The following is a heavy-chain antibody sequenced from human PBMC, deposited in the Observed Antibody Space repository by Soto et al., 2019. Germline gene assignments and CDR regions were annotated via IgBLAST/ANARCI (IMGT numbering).Heavy chain of an antibody. CDR3: ARPPMYSSGWYGINYYGMDV. Sequence: PGESLKISCKGSGYSFTSYWIGWVRQMPGKGLEWMGIIYPGDSDTRYSPSFQGQVTISADKSISTAYLQWSSLKASDTAMYYCARPPMYSSGWYGINYYGMDVWGQGTTVTVSS. J-gene: IGHJ6*02. D-gene: IGHD6-19*01. V-gene: IGHV5-51*01. CDR1: GYSFTSYW. CDR2: IYPGDSDT.